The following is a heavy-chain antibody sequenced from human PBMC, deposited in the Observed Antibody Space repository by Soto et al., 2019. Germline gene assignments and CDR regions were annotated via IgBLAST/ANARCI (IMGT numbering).Heavy chain of an antibody. D-gene: IGHD6-19*01. Sequence: QVQLQESGPGLVKPSQTLSLTCTVSGGSISSGDYYWSWIRQPPGKGLEWIGYIYYSGSTYYNPSLKRRVTVSLXTSKNQFSLKLSSVTAADTAVYYWAHYSSGRAFDIWGQGTMVTVSS. J-gene: IGHJ3*02. CDR3: AHYSSGRAFDI. V-gene: IGHV4-30-4*01. CDR2: IYYSGST. CDR1: GGSISSGDYY.